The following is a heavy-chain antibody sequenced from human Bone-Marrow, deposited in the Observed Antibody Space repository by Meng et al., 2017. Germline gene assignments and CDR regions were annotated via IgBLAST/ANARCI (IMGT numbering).Heavy chain of an antibody. J-gene: IGHJ4*02. CDR1: GYTFTSYD. V-gene: IGHV1-8*01. Sequence: QVQRGQSGAEVKKPGASVKVPCKASGYTFTSYDINWVRQATGQGLEWMGWMNPNSGNTGYAQKFQGRVTMTGDTSISTAYMELSGLRSDDTAMYYCVRDEDISAAGKLFGDYWGQGTLVTVSS. CDR2: MNPNSGNT. CDR3: VRDEDISAAGKLFGDY. D-gene: IGHD6-13*01.